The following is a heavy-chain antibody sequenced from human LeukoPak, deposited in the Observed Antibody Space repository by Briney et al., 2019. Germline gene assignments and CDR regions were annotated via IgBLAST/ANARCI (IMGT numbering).Heavy chain of an antibody. Sequence: SETLSLTCTVSGGSVSSGSYYWSWIRQPPGKGLEWIGYIYYSGSTNYNPSLKSRVTVSVDSSKNQFSLKLSSVTAADTAVYYCASEGAGTFDYWGQGTLVTVSS. J-gene: IGHJ4*02. CDR1: GGSVSSGSYY. V-gene: IGHV4-61*01. CDR3: ASEGAGTFDY. D-gene: IGHD6-13*01. CDR2: IYYSGST.